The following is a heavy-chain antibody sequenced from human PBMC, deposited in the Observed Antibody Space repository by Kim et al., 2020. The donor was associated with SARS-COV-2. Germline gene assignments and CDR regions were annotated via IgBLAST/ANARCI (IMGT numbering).Heavy chain of an antibody. CDR2: INTNTGNP. D-gene: IGHD6-13*01. CDR3: ARGSRHSQQLVDNSDY. J-gene: IGHJ4*02. Sequence: ASVKVSCKASGYTFTSYAMNWVRQAPGQGLEWMGWINTNTGNPTYAQGFTGRFVFSLDTSVSTAYLQISSLKAEDTAVYYCARGSRHSQQLVDNSDYWGQGTLVTVSS. V-gene: IGHV7-4-1*02. CDR1: GYTFTSYA.